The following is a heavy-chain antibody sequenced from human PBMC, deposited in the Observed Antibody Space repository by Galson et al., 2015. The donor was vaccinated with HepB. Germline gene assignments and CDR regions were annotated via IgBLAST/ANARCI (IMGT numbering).Heavy chain of an antibody. CDR3: AREYQVVVDSFDY. D-gene: IGHD2-2*01. Sequence: SLRLSCAASGFTFSSYSMNWVRQAPGKGLEWVSSISSSSSYIYYADSVKGRFTISRDNAKNSLYLQMNSLRAEDTAVYYCAREYQVVVDSFDYWGQGTLVTVSS. V-gene: IGHV3-21*01. CDR2: ISSSSSYI. J-gene: IGHJ4*02. CDR1: GFTFSSYS.